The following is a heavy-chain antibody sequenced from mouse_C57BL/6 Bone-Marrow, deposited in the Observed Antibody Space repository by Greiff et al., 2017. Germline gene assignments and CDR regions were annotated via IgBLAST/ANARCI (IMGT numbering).Heavy chain of an antibody. CDR3: ARDYGSSYGY. V-gene: IGHV1-55*01. CDR2: IYPGSGSA. D-gene: IGHD1-1*01. Sequence: QVQLQQPGAELVKPGASVKMSCKASGYTFTSYWIPWVQQRPGQGLEWIGDIYPGSGSANYNEKFKSKATLTVDTSSSTAYMQLSSLTSEDSAVYYCARDYGSSYGYWGQGTTLTVSS. CDR1: GYTFTSYW. J-gene: IGHJ2*01.